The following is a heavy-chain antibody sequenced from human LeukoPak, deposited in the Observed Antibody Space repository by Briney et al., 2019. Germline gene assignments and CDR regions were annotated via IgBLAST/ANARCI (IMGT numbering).Heavy chain of an antibody. CDR2: IDYNGSN. J-gene: IGHJ4*02. CDR3: TRVRSGSQCDY. Sequence: SETLSLTCTVSGGSISSGNYHWGWIRQPPGKGLEWLASIDYNGSNFYNSYLGSRVTMSVDTTKNQFSLNLRSVTAADTAVYYCTRVRSGSQCDYWGQGTLVTVSS. CDR1: GGSISSGNYH. D-gene: IGHD3-3*01. V-gene: IGHV4-39*01.